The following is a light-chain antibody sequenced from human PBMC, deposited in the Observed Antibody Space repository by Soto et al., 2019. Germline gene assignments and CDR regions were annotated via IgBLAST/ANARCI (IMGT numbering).Light chain of an antibody. CDR1: QNLSRN. CDR3: QQYDNWPHT. J-gene: IGKJ2*01. CDR2: GAS. Sequence: EMVMTQSPATLSVSPGERATLSCRASQNLSRNLAWYQQQPGQAPRLLIYGASTRATGIPARFSDSASGTDFTLTISSLQSEDFAVYYCQQYDNWPHTFGQGTKLEIK. V-gene: IGKV3-15*01.